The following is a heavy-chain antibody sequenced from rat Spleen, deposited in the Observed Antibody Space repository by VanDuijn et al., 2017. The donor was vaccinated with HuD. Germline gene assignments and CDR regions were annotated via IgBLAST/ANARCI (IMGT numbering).Heavy chain of an antibody. V-gene: IGHV5S14*01. Sequence: EVQLVESGGGVVQPGRSLKLSCAASGFTFSDYGMAWVRQTPTKGLEWVASISAGGADTYYRDSVKGRFTISRDDAKNTQSLQMDSLRSEDTATYYCTIAFAYWGQGTLVTVSS. CDR3: TIAFAY. CDR1: GFTFSDYG. J-gene: IGHJ3*01. CDR2: ISAGGADT.